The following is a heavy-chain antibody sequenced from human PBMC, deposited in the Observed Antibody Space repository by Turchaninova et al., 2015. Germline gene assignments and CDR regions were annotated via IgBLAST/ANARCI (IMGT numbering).Heavy chain of an antibody. CDR3: ARFMSSSYGMDV. CDR1: GYTFNDFG. J-gene: IGHJ6*02. Sequence: QVQLVQFGPEVKSAGASVQGSCYVSGYTFNDFGSKWVRLATGQGPGWMGWISTYNGDTHTAQKFHGRVTMTRETSTATAYMELRSLTSDDTAVYYCARFMSSSYGMDVWGRGTTITVSS. V-gene: IGHV1-18*04. CDR2: ISTYNGDT. D-gene: IGHD3-16*02.